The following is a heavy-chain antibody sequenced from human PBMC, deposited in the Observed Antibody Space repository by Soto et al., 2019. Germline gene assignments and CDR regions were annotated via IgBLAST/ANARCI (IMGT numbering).Heavy chain of an antibody. CDR3: ARGSIFGVVLNAFDI. CDR1: GGSISGNGYY. CDR2: ISYSGRT. V-gene: IGHV4-31*11. D-gene: IGHD3-3*01. Sequence: QVQLQESGPGLVKPSQTLSLTCAVSGGSISGNGYYWNWIRQHPGKGLEWIGYISYSGRTFYRPSLKSRVTTSLDTSKNQFSLKLSSVTAADTAIYYCARGSIFGVVLNAFDIWGQGTMVAVSS. J-gene: IGHJ3*02.